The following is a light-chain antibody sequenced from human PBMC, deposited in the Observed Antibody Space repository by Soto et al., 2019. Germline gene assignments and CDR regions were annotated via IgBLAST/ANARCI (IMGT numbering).Light chain of an antibody. J-gene: IGKJ1*01. V-gene: IGKV3-20*01. CDR2: GAS. CDR1: QSVSSNY. CDR3: EQYGSSPLT. Sequence: VLTQTPGTMSLSPGERAPRACSVSQSVSSNYLAWYQQKPGQAPRLLIYGASSRATGIPDRFSGSGSGTALALAISRLEPEDFAVYYCEQYGSSPLTFGQGTKVDIK.